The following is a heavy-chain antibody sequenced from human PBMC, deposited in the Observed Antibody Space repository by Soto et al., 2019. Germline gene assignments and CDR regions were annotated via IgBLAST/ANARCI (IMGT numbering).Heavy chain of an antibody. CDR1: GYTFSSYG. D-gene: IGHD2-2*01. CDR3: ARVNGYFSIPRCFVVRSYTMDV. J-gene: IGHJ6*02. CDR2: ISAYNGNT. Sequence: GASVKVSCKASGYTFSSYGISWVRQAPGQGLEWMGWISAYNGNTNYAQKLQGRVTMTTDTSTSTAYMELRSLRSDDTAVYYCARVNGYFSIPRCFVVRSYTMDVWGQGTTVTVSS. V-gene: IGHV1-18*01.